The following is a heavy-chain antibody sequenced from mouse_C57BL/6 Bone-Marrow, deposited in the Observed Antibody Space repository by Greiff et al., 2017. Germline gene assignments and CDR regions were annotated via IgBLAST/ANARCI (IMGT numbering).Heavy chain of an antibody. Sequence: VKLKQSGPGLVQPSQSLSITCTVSGFSLTSSGVHWVRQSPGKGLDWLGVIWSGGSTDYNAAFISRLSISKDNSKSQVFFKMNSLQADDTAIYYCATFPYYYAMDYWGQGTSVTVSS. CDR3: ATFPYYYAMDY. J-gene: IGHJ4*01. V-gene: IGHV2-2*01. CDR1: GFSLTSSG. CDR2: IWSGGST.